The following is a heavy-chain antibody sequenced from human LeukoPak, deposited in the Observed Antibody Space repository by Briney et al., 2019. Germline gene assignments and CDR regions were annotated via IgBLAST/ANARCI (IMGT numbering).Heavy chain of an antibody. J-gene: IGHJ5*02. Sequence: SVKVSCKASGGTFSSYAISWVRQAPGQGLEWMGGIIPIFGTANYAQKFQGRVTMTRDMSTRTDYMELSSLRYEDTAVYYCARDVSSPSSWWFDPWGQGTLVIVSS. V-gene: IGHV1-69*05. CDR1: GGTFSSYA. CDR2: IIPIFGTA. CDR3: ARDVSSPSSWWFDP. D-gene: IGHD2-2*01.